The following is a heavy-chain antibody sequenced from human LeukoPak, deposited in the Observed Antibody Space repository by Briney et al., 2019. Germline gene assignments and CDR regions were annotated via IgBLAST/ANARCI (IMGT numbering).Heavy chain of an antibody. J-gene: IGHJ4*02. CDR3: AREGSYYDILTHDY. V-gene: IGHV3-7*01. CDR2: IKQDGSEK. CDR1: GFTFSSFW. Sequence: GGSLRLSCAASGFTFSSFWMSWVRQAPGKGLEWVANIKQDGSEKYYVDSVKGRFTISRDNAENSLYLQMNSLRVEDTAVYYCAREGSYYDILTHDYWGQGTLVTVSS. D-gene: IGHD3-9*01.